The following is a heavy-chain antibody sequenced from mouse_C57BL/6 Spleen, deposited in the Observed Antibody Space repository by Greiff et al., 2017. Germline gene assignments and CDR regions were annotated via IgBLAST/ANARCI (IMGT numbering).Heavy chain of an antibody. J-gene: IGHJ1*03. D-gene: IGHD1-1*01. CDR1: GYTFTSYG. CDR3: ARFWTMDGSSYGWYFDV. Sequence: QVHVKQSGAELARPGASVKLSCKASGYTFTSYGISWVKQRTGQGLEWIGEIYPRSGNTYYNEKFKGKATLTADKSSSTAYMELRSLTSEDSAVYFCARFWTMDGSSYGWYFDVWGTGTTVTVSS. CDR2: IYPRSGNT. V-gene: IGHV1-81*01.